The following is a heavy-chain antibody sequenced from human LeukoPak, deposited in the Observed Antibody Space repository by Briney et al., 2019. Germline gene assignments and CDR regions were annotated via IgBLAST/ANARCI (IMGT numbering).Heavy chain of an antibody. J-gene: IGHJ3*02. V-gene: IGHV1-69*04. Sequence: SVKVSCKASGGTFSSYTISWVRQAPGQGLEWMGRIIPILGIANYAQKFQGRVTMTRDTSTSTVYMELSSLRSEDTAVYYCAREMELIGGAFDIWGQGTMVTVSS. CDR2: IIPILGIA. CDR1: GGTFSSYT. CDR3: AREMELIGGAFDI. D-gene: IGHD1-26*01.